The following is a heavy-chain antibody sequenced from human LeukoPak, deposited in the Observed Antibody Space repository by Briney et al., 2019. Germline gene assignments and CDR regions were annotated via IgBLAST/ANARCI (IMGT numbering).Heavy chain of an antibody. CDR2: ISGSGGST. V-gene: IGHV3-23*01. J-gene: IGHJ6*03. CDR3: AKQDHNYYYYMDV. Sequence: GGSLRLSCAASGFTLSSYGMSWVRQAPGKGLEWVSAISGSGGSTYYADSVKGRFTISRDNSKNTLYLQMNSLRAEDTAVYYCAKQDHNYYYYMDVWGKGTTVTISS. CDR1: GFTLSSYG. D-gene: IGHD2-15*01.